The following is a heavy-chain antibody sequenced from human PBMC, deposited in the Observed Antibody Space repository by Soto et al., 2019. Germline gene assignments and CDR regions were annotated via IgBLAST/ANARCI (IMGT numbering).Heavy chain of an antibody. D-gene: IGHD6-19*01. Sequence: QVQLVESGGGVVQPGRSLRLSCAASGFTFSSYAMHWVRQAPGKGLEWVAVISYDGSNKYYADSVKGRFTISRDKSKNTLYLQMNSLRAEDTAVYYCARTGLWGIAVAGTLPTLWGQGTLVTVSS. J-gene: IGHJ4*02. CDR2: ISYDGSNK. CDR1: GFTFSSYA. V-gene: IGHV3-30-3*01. CDR3: ARTGLWGIAVAGTLPTL.